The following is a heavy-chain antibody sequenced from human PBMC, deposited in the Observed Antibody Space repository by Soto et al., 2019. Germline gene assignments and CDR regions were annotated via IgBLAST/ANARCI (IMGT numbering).Heavy chain of an antibody. CDR3: ARAPRDGYNFPFDY. CDR1: GYTFTGYY. Sequence: ASVKVSCKASGYTFTGYYMHWVRQAPGQGLEWMGWINPNSGGTNYAQKFQGRVTMTRDTSISTAYMEMSRLRSDDTAVYYCARAPRDGYNFPFDYWGQGTLVTVSS. D-gene: IGHD5-12*01. CDR2: INPNSGGT. V-gene: IGHV1-2*02. J-gene: IGHJ4*02.